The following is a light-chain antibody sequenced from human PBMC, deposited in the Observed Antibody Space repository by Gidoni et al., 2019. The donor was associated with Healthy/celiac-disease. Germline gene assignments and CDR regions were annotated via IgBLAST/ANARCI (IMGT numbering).Light chain of an antibody. Sequence: EIVSTQSPATLSLSPGERASLSCRASQSVSRYLAWYQQKPGQAPRLLIYDASNRATGIPARCSGSGSGTDFTLTISSLEPEDFAVYYCQQRSNWPRLTFGQGTKVEIK. CDR1: QSVSRY. J-gene: IGKJ1*01. V-gene: IGKV3-11*01. CDR3: QQRSNWPRLT. CDR2: DAS.